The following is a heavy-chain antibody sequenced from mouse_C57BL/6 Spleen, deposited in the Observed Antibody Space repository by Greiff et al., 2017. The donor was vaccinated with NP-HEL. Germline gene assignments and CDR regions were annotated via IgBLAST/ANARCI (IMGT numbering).Heavy chain of an antibody. Sequence: QVQLKESGPGLVAPSQSLSITCTVSGFSLTSYGVSWVRQPPGKGLEWLGVIWGDGSTNYHSALISRLSISKDNSKSQVFLKLNSLQTDDTATYYCAKAPLITTVVATDYYAMDYWGQGTSVTVSS. CDR2: IWGDGST. CDR1: GFSLTSYG. J-gene: IGHJ4*01. CDR3: AKAPLITTVVATDYYAMDY. V-gene: IGHV2-3*01. D-gene: IGHD1-1*01.